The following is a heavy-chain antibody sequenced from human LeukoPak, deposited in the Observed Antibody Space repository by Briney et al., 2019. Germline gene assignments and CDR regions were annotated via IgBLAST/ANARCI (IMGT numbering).Heavy chain of an antibody. CDR3: ARKARTYYDYVWGSYRRAEYFQH. CDR2: IKQDGGEK. J-gene: IGHJ1*01. D-gene: IGHD3-16*02. V-gene: IGHV3-7*01. CDR1: GFTFSSYW. Sequence: PGGSLRLSCAASGFTFSSYWMSWVRQAPGKGLEWVANIKQDGGEKYYVDSVKGRFTISRDNAKNSLYLQMNSLRAEDTAVYYCARKARTYYDYVWGSYRRAEYFQHWGQGTLVTVSS.